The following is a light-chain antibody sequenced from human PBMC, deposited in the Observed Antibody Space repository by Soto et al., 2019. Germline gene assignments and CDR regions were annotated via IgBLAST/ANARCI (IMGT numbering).Light chain of an antibody. Sequence: EIVLTQSPGTLSLSPGERATLSCRASQTVTSNYLAWYPRKPGQPPRLLIYGASSRATDIPGRFSGSASGIEFTLTIARVEPEYFGVYICHQYAGSPSTCGQGNKVEIK. J-gene: IGKJ1*01. CDR2: GAS. V-gene: IGKV3-20*01. CDR3: HQYAGSPST. CDR1: QTVTSNY.